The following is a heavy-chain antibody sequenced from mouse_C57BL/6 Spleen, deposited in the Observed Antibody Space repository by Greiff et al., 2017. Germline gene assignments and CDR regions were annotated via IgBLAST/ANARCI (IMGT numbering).Heavy chain of an antibody. V-gene: IGHV14-2*01. CDR3: ATRYYGSSPYWYFDV. CDR2: IDPEDGET. J-gene: IGHJ1*03. Sequence: EVQLQQSGAELVKPGASVKLSCTASGFNIKDYYMHWVKQRTEQGLEWIGRIDPEDGETKYAPKFPGKATITADTSSNTAYLQLSSLTSEDTAVYYCATRYYGSSPYWYFDVWGTGTTVTVSS. CDR1: GFNIKDYY. D-gene: IGHD1-1*01.